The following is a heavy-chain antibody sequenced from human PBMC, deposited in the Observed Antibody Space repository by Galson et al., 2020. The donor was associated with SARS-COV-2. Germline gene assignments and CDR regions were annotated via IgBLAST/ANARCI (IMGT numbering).Heavy chain of an antibody. CDR2: ISSSGGST. J-gene: IGHJ3*02. Sequence: GESLKISCAASGFTFSSYAMSWVRQAPGKGLEWVSAISSSGGSTDYADSVKGRFTISRDNSKNTLYLQMNSLNAGDTAVYYCPRHYYDSSGYYHDAFDIWCQGTMVTVSS. V-gene: IGHV3-23*01. CDR3: PRHYYDSSGYYHDAFDI. CDR1: GFTFSSYA. D-gene: IGHD3-22*01.